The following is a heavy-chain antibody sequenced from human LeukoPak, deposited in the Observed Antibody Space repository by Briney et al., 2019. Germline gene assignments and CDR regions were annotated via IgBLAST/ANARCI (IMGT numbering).Heavy chain of an antibody. V-gene: IGHV4-39*01. CDR3: ARLTDRSTAAGAFAL. J-gene: IGHJ3*01. CDR2: IYHIGGT. D-gene: IGHD6-13*01. CDR1: GGSISSSSYY. Sequence: PSETLCLTCTVSGGSISSSSYYCGWIRQSPGNGLEWIGSIYHIGGTFYNPSLKSRVTISVDTSKNQFSLKLSSVTAADTAVYYCARLTDRSTAAGAFALWGEGPMVRVSS.